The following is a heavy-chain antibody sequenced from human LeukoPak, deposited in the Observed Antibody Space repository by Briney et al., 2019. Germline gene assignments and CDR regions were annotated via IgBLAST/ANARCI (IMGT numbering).Heavy chain of an antibody. V-gene: IGHV1-2*02. CDR3: ARNLWFGESSDAFDM. J-gene: IGHJ3*02. Sequence: ASVKVSCKASGGTFSSYAISWVRQAPGQGLEWMGWINPKSGGTNYAQKFQGRVTMTRDTSISTAYMDMSSLRSDDTAVYYCARNLWFGESSDAFDMWGQGTMVTVSS. CDR2: INPKSGGT. D-gene: IGHD3-10*01. CDR1: GGTFSSYA.